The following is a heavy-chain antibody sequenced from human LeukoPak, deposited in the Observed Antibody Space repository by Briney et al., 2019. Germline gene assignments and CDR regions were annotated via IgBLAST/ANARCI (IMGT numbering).Heavy chain of an antibody. CDR3: AKDLEYSYGYFDY. V-gene: IGHV3-23*01. CDR1: GFTFSSYA. J-gene: IGHJ4*02. D-gene: IGHD5-18*01. CDR2: ISASGDST. Sequence: GGSLRLSCAASGFTFSSYAMSWVRQAPGKGLEWVSGISASGDSTYYADSVKGRFTISRDNSKNTLYLQMNSLRAEDTAVYYCAKDLEYSYGYFDYWGQGTLVTVCS.